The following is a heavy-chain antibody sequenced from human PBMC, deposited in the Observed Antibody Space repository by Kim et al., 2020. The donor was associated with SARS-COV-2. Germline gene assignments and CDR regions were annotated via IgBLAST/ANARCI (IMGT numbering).Heavy chain of an antibody. Sequence: GGSLRLSCAASGFTFDDYAMHWVRQAPGKGLEWVSGISWNSGTIDYADSVKGRFTISRDNAKNSLYLQMNSLRAEDTALYYCALLGGRRDVWGQGTTATVSS. D-gene: IGHD3-16*01. CDR1: GFTFDDYA. CDR3: ALLGGRRDV. J-gene: IGHJ6*02. V-gene: IGHV3-9*01. CDR2: ISWNSGTI.